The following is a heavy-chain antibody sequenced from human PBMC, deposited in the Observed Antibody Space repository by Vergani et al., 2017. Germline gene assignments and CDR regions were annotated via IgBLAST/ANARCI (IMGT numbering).Heavy chain of an antibody. CDR1: GFTFSSYW. V-gene: IGHV3-7*01. D-gene: IGHD2-2*03. CDR2: IKQDGSEK. J-gene: IGHJ3*02. Sequence: EVQLVESGGGLVQPGGSLRLSCAASGFTFSSYWMSWVRQTPGKGLEWVANIKQDGSEKHYVDSVKGRFTISRDNAQNSLYLHMNSLRAEDTAVYYCARDLDVVVESVGNYDAYDIWGQGTMVTVSS. CDR3: ARDLDVVVESVGNYDAYDI.